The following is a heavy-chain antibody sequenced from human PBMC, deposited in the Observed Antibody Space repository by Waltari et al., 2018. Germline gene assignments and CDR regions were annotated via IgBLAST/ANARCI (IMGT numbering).Heavy chain of an antibody. CDR1: GGSISSHY. Sequence: QVQLQESGPGLVKPSETLSLTCTVSGGSISSHYWSWIRQPPGQGLEWIGYIYYSGSTNDNPSLKSLVTIAVDTSKNQCSLKLSSVTAADTAVYYCARDRGYCSGGSCSRDYYYGMDVWGQGTTVTVSS. CDR2: IYYSGST. D-gene: IGHD2-15*01. V-gene: IGHV4-59*11. J-gene: IGHJ6*02. CDR3: ARDRGYCSGGSCSRDYYYGMDV.